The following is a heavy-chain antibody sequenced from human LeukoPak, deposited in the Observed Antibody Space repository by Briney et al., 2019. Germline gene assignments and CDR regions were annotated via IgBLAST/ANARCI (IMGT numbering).Heavy chain of an antibody. Sequence: PSQTLSLTCTVSGGSISSGDYYWSWIRRPPGKGLEWIGYIYYSGSTYYNPSLKSRVTISVDTSKNQFSLKLSSVTAADTAVYYCAKGTVVRLFDYWGQGTLVTVSS. CDR1: GGSISSGDYY. V-gene: IGHV4-30-4*08. CDR3: AKGTVVRLFDY. D-gene: IGHD4-23*01. J-gene: IGHJ4*02. CDR2: IYYSGST.